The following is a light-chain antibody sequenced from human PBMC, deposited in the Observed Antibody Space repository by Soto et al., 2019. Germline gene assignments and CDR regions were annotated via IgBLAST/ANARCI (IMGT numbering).Light chain of an antibody. CDR2: DAS. CDR3: QQRSNWPPWT. CDR1: QSVSSY. V-gene: IGKV3-11*01. Sequence: EIVLTQSPATLSLSPGERATLSCRASQSVSSYLAWYQQKPGQAPRLLIYDASNRAAGIPARFSGSGSGTDLTLIISSLETEDFAIYYCQQRSNWPPWTFGQGTKVDIK. J-gene: IGKJ1*01.